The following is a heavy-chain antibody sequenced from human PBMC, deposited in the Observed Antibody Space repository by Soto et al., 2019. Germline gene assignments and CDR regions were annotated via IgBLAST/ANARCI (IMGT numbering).Heavy chain of an antibody. V-gene: IGHV3-23*01. CDR3: AKDPVPTTTGNWFAP. Sequence: GGSLRLSCAASGFTFSNYAMTWVRQAPGKGLEWVSAISGSGDSTRYADSVKGRFTISRDNSKNTLYLQMNSLRVEDTAVYYCAKDPVPTTTGNWFAPSGQGTLVTVSS. CDR1: GFTFSNYA. D-gene: IGHD1-26*01. CDR2: ISGSGDST. J-gene: IGHJ5*02.